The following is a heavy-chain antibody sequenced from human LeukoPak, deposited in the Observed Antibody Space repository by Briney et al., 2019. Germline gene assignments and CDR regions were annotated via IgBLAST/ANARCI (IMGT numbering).Heavy chain of an antibody. V-gene: IGHV1-2*02. Sequence: ASVKVSCKAFGYTFTGYYMHWVRQAPGQGLEWMGWINPNSGGTNYAQKFQGRVTMTRDTSISTAYMELSRLRSDDRAVYYCARECGSTSCYGAFDICGQGTMVTVSS. CDR3: ARECGSTSCYGAFDI. CDR2: INPNSGGT. D-gene: IGHD2-2*01. J-gene: IGHJ3*02. CDR1: GYTFTGYY.